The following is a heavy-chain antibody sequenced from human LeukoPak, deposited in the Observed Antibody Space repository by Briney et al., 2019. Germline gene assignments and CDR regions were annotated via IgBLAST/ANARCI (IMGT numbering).Heavy chain of an antibody. D-gene: IGHD3-10*01. CDR3: ARAGVGGSGMLNWFDP. J-gene: IGHJ5*02. V-gene: IGHV4-4*02. CDR1: GGSLSSSNW. Sequence: SETPSLTCAVSGGSLSSSNWWSWVRQPPGKGLEWIGEIYHSGSTNYNPSLKSRITISVDKSKNRFSLKLSSVTAAATAVYYCARAGVGGSGMLNWFDPWGQGTLVTVSS. CDR2: IYHSGST.